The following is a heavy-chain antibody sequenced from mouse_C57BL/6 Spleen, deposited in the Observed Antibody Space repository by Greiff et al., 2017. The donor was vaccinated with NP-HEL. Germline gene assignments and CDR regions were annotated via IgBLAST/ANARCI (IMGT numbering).Heavy chain of an antibody. Sequence: VQLQQSGAELVMPGASVKLSCKASGYTFTSYWMHWVKQRPGQGLEWIGEIDPSDSYTNYNQKFKGKSTLTVDKSSSTAYMQLSSLTSEDSAVYYCARVGYGNTYFDYWGQGTTLTVSS. CDR3: ARVGYGNTYFDY. J-gene: IGHJ2*01. V-gene: IGHV1-69*01. CDR2: IDPSDSYT. D-gene: IGHD2-1*01. CDR1: GYTFTSYW.